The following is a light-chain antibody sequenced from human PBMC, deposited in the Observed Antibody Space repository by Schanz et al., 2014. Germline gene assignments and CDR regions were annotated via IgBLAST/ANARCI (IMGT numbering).Light chain of an antibody. Sequence: DIVMTQSPDSLAVSLGERATINCKSSQTVLYSSNNMNYLPWYQQKPGQPPKLLIYWASARESGVPDRFSGSGSETDFTLSSLQAEDVAVYYCQQYYTTPFTFGPGTKVEIK. V-gene: IGKV4-1*01. CDR2: WAS. CDR3: QQYYTTPFT. J-gene: IGKJ3*01. CDR1: QTVLYSSNNMNY.